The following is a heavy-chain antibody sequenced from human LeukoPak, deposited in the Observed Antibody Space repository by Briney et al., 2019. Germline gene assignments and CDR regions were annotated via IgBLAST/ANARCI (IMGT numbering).Heavy chain of an antibody. CDR3: AKAGDFWRGLIDY. V-gene: IGHV4-31*03. J-gene: IGHJ4*02. D-gene: IGHD3-3*01. Sequence: SETLSLTCTVSGGSISIGGYYWSWIRQHPGKGLEWIGYIYYSGSTYYNPSLKSRVTISVDTSKNQFSLKLSSVTAADTAVYYCAKAGDFWRGLIDYWGQGTLVTVSS. CDR1: GGSISIGGYY. CDR2: IYYSGST.